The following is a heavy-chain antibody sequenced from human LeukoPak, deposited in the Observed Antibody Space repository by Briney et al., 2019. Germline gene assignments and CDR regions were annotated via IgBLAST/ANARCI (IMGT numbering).Heavy chain of an antibody. CDR2: IYTSGTT. V-gene: IGHV4-4*07. CDR3: ARSQTYNWNDVWFDP. CDR1: GGSISSYY. J-gene: IGHJ5*02. Sequence: SETLSLTCTVSGGSISSYYWSWIRQPAGKGLEWIGRIYTSGTTHYNPSLKSRVTMSVDTSKNQFSLKLSSVTAADTAVYYCARSQTYNWNDVWFDPWGQGTLVTVSS. D-gene: IGHD1-20*01.